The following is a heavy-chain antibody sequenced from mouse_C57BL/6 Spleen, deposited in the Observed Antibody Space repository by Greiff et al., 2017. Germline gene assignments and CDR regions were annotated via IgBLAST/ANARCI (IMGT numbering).Heavy chain of an antibody. CDR1: GYTFTSYW. V-gene: IGHV1-69*01. Sequence: QVQLQQPGAELVMPGASVKLSCKASGYTFTSYWMHWVKQRPGQGLEWIGEIDPSDSYTNYNQKFKGKSTLTVDKSSSTAYMQLSSLTSEDSAVYYCARGLTGRKFDYWGQGTTLTVSS. CDR2: IDPSDSYT. D-gene: IGHD4-1*01. CDR3: ARGLTGRKFDY. J-gene: IGHJ2*01.